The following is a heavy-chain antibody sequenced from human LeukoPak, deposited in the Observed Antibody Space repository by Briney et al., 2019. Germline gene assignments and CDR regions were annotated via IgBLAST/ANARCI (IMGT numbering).Heavy chain of an antibody. CDR1: GFTFSSYA. CDR3: AKGSMESVLRFLEWLRPCFGY. D-gene: IGHD3-3*01. J-gene: IGHJ4*02. Sequence: GGSLRLSCAASGFTFSSYAMSWVRQAPGKGLEGVSAISGSGGSTYYGDSVKGRFTISTDNSKNTLYLQMNSLRAEDTAVYYCAKGSMESVLRFLEWLRPCFGYWGQGTLVTVSS. V-gene: IGHV3-23*01. CDR2: ISGSGGST.